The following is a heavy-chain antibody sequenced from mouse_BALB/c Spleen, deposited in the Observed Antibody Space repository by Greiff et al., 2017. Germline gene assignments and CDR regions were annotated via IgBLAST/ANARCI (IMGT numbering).Heavy chain of an antibody. V-gene: IGHV2-6-2*01. J-gene: IGHJ4*01. CDR2: IWSDGST. Sequence: VQLVESGPDLVAPLQSLSITCTVSGFSLTSYGVHWVRQPPGKGLEWLVVIWSDGSTTYNSALKSRLSISKDNSKSQVFLKMNSLQTDDTAMYYCARHAYYRYDAMEYWGQGTSVTVSS. CDR1: GFSLTSYG. CDR3: ARHAYYRYDAMEY. D-gene: IGHD2-14*01.